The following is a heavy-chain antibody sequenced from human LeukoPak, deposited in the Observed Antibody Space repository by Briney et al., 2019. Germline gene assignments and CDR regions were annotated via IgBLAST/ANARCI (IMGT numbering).Heavy chain of an antibody. J-gene: IGHJ4*02. CDR1: GFTFSSYA. CDR2: ISYDGSNK. CDR3: ARDGWELLGGPTFDY. V-gene: IGHV3-30-3*01. D-gene: IGHD1-26*01. Sequence: GGSLRLSCAASGFTFSSYAMHWVRQAPGKGLEWVAVISYDGSNKYYADSVKGRFTISRDNSKNTLYLQMNSLRAEDTAVYYCARDGWELLGGPTFDYWGQGTLVTVSS.